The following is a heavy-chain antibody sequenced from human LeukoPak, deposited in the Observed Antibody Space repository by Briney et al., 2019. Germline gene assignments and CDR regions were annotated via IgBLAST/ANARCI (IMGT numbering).Heavy chain of an antibody. CDR1: GFTVSSYE. V-gene: IGHV3-48*03. J-gene: IGHJ6*02. D-gene: IGHD3-3*01. CDR2: ISSSGSTI. Sequence: PGGSLRLSCAASGFTVSSYEMNWVRQAPGKGLEWVSYISSSGSTIYYADSVKGRFTISRDNAKNSLYLQMNSLRAEDTAVYYCAREVYDFWSGLYYYYYGMDVWGQGTTVTVSS. CDR3: AREVYDFWSGLYYYYYGMDV.